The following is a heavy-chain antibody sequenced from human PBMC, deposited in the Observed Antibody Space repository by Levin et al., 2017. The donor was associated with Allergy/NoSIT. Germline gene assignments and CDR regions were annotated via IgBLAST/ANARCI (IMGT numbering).Heavy chain of an antibody. CDR3: AREDGIAARPRYFDL. J-gene: IGHJ2*01. V-gene: IGHV4-31*03. D-gene: IGHD6-6*01. CDR1: GASISSGDYY. CDR2: IYYSGST. Sequence: LRLSCSVSGASISSGDYYWSWIRQHPGEGLEWIGYIYYSGSTYYKASLKSRVPLSIDTSKNQFFLNFSSVTPASTAVYYCAREDGIAARPRYFDLWGHGTLVTVSS.